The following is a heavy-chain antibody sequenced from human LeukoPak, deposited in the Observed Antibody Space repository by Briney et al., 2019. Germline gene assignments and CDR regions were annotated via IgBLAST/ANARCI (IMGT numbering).Heavy chain of an antibody. D-gene: IGHD3-3*01. CDR2: IIPIFGTA. V-gene: IGHV1-69*13. J-gene: IGHJ6*03. CDR3: ARSYDFWSGYFSYYYMDV. CDR1: GGTFSSYA. Sequence: GASVKVSCKASGGTFSSYAISWVRQAPGQGLEWKGGIIPIFGTANYAQKFQGRVTITADESTSTAYMELSSLRSEDTAVYYCARSYDFWSGYFSYYYMDVWGKGTTVTVSS.